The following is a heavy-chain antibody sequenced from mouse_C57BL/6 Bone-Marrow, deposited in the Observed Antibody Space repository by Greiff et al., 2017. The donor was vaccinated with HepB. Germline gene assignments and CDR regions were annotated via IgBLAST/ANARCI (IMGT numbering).Heavy chain of an antibody. CDR1: GFTFSSYA. CDR3: ARDRRLPYFDY. J-gene: IGHJ2*01. V-gene: IGHV5-4*01. Sequence: EVKLMESGGGLVKPGGSLKLSCAASGFTFSSYAMSWVRQTPEKRLEWVATISDGGSYTYYPDNVKGRFNISRDNAKNNLYLQMSHLKSEDTALYYCARDRRLPYFDYWGQGTTLTVSS. CDR2: ISDGGSYT. D-gene: IGHD2-4*01.